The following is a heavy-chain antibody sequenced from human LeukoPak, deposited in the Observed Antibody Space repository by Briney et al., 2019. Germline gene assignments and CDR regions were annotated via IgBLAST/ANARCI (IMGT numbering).Heavy chain of an antibody. CDR2: IYTGGNT. CDR1: SGSISSYY. CDR3: AREGSAAGWDYFDY. Sequence: SETLSLTCTVSSGSISSYYWNWIRQPAGRGLEWIGRIYTGGNTNSNPSLKSRVTMSVDTSENQFSLKLNSLTTADTAVYYCAREGSAAGWDYFDYWGQGTLVTVSS. D-gene: IGHD6-13*01. J-gene: IGHJ4*02. V-gene: IGHV4-4*07.